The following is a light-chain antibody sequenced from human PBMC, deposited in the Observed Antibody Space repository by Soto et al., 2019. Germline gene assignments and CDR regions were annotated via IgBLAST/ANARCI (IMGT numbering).Light chain of an antibody. J-gene: IGKJ1*01. CDR1: QSVSSSY. V-gene: IGKV3-20*01. Sequence: EIVLTQSPGTLSLSPGERATLSCRASQSVSSSYLAWYQQKPGQAPRLLIDGASSRATGIPDRFTGGGAGTDFTLTISRLEPEDFAVYYCQQYGSSRTLGQGTKVEIK. CDR3: QQYGSSRT. CDR2: GAS.